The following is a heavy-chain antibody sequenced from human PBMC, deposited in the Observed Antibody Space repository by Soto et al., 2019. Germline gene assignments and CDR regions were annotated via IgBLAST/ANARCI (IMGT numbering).Heavy chain of an antibody. CDR3: ARVSGTYYDFWSGYVCDY. D-gene: IGHD3-3*01. Sequence: TGGSLRLSCAASGFTFSSYAMHWVRQAPGKGLEWVAVISYDGSNKYYADSVKGRFTISRDNSKNTRYLQMNSLGAEDTAVYYCARVSGTYYDFWSGYVCDYWGQGTLVTVSS. J-gene: IGHJ4*02. CDR1: GFTFSSYA. CDR2: ISYDGSNK. V-gene: IGHV3-30-3*01.